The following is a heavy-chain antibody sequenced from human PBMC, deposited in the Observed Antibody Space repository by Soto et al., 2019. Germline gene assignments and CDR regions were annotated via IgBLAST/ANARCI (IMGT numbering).Heavy chain of an antibody. CDR3: ARGRSETDFGVVITSDKYFALDV. J-gene: IGHJ6*02. CDR2: IISVLDTT. CDR1: GGTISNYA. D-gene: IGHD3-3*01. V-gene: IGHV1-69*11. Sequence: QVQLVQSGAEVKKSGSSVTVSCKAAGGTISNYAINWVRQAPGRGLEWMGRIISVLDTTKYAQRFQGRLTMTAEDSADTAYLELSSLRSEYTAVYYCARGRSETDFGVVITSDKYFALDVWGQGTSVIVSS.